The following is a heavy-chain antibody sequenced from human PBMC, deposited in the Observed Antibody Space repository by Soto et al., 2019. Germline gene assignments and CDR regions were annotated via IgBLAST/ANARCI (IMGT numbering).Heavy chain of an antibody. V-gene: IGHV3-23*01. Sequence: GGSLRLSWPAPGLSFGSYAMSWVRQAPGKGREWVSAISGSGDTTYHADSVKGRFTIPRDNSKNTPSLQMNSLRVEDPAVYYCAKDYRGPCISPGDDGYFDYWGQGTLVTVSS. J-gene: IGHJ4*02. CDR3: AKDYRGPCISPGDDGYFDY. CDR1: GLSFGSYA. CDR2: ISGSGDTT. D-gene: IGHD1-26*01.